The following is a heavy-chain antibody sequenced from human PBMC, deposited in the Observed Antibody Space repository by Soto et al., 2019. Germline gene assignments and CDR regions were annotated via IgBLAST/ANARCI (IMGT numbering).Heavy chain of an antibody. Sequence: SGPTLMNPTQTLTLTCTFSGFSLSTSGVGVGWIRQPPGKALEWLALIYWDDDKRYSPSLKSRLTITKDTSKNQVVLTMTNMDPVDTATYYCAHRRRPYSSSWNYYYYMDVWGKGTTVTVSS. CDR3: AHRRRPYSSSWNYYYYMDV. D-gene: IGHD6-13*01. CDR1: GFSLSTSGVG. CDR2: IYWDDDK. V-gene: IGHV2-5*02. J-gene: IGHJ6*03.